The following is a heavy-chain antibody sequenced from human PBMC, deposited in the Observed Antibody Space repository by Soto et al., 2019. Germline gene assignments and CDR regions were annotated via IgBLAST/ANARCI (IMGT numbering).Heavy chain of an antibody. Sequence: QVQLVQSGAEVKKPGSSVKVSCKASGGTFSSYTISWVRQPPGQGLEWMGRIIPILGIANYAQKFQGRVTITADKSTSTAYMELSSLRSEDTAVYYCASSLGSGYYKLYYFDYWGQGTLVTVSS. CDR2: IIPILGIA. J-gene: IGHJ4*02. V-gene: IGHV1-69*02. CDR1: GGTFSSYT. D-gene: IGHD3-3*01. CDR3: ASSLGSGYYKLYYFDY.